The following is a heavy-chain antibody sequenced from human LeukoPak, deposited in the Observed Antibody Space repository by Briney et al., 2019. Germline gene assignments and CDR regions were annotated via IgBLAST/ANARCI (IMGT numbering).Heavy chain of an antibody. Sequence: GGSLRLSCAASGFTFSSYAMSWVRQAPGKGLEWVSAISGSGGSTYYADSVKGRFTISRDNSKNTLYLQMNSLRAEDTAVYYCAKILGVSRGSGSPFDYWGQGTLVTVSS. CDR3: AKILGVSRGSGSPFDY. V-gene: IGHV3-23*01. D-gene: IGHD3-10*01. CDR2: ISGSGGST. CDR1: GFTFSSYA. J-gene: IGHJ4*02.